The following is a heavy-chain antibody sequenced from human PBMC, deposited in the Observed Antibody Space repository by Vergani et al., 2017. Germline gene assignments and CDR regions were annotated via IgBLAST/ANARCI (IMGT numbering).Heavy chain of an antibody. CDR2: MYHSGST. CDR1: GGSMSGYH. V-gene: IGHV4-59*01. Sequence: QVRLQESGPGLVKPSETLSLTCSVSGGSMSGYHWSWIRQPPGEELGWIGYMYHSGSTNYNPSLWTRITMSGDTSKDQFSLKLNSVTAADTAVYYCGRVADFYGLVIPLLDLWGQGVLVAVAS. D-gene: IGHD2-21*01. CDR3: GRVADFYGLVIPLLDL. J-gene: IGHJ5*02.